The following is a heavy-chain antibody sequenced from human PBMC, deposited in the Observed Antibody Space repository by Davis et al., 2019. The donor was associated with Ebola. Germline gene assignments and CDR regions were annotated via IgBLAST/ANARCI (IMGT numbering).Heavy chain of an antibody. CDR3: ARDGLRYCSGGSCYGLDY. D-gene: IGHD2-15*01. CDR2: IYYSGST. CDR1: GGSISSGDYY. J-gene: IGHJ4*02. Sequence: PSETLSLTCTVSGGSISSGDYYWSWIRQPPGKGLEWIGYIYYSGSTYYNPSLKIRVTISVDTSKNQFSLKLSSVTAADTAVYYCARDGLRYCSGGSCYGLDYWGQGTLVTVSS. V-gene: IGHV4-30-4*01.